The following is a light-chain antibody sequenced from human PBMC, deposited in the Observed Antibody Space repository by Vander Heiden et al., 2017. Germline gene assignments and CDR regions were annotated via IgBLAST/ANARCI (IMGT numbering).Light chain of an antibody. CDR2: KTS. CDR1: QSVSSW. Sequence: DIQMPQSPSTLSASVGDTVTLTCRASQSVSSWLAWYQQKPGKAPKVLIYKTSTLGGGVPARFSGSGSGTEFTLTISSLQPDDFATYYCQQYKSYSWTFGQGTRVEVK. V-gene: IGKV1-5*03. J-gene: IGKJ1*01. CDR3: QQYKSYSWT.